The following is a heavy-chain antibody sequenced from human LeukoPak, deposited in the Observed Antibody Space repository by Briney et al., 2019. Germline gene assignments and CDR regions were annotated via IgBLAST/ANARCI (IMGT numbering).Heavy chain of an antibody. CDR3: ARGDHDSSGYYLAEYFQH. CDR2: INPNSGGT. J-gene: IGHJ1*01. D-gene: IGHD3-22*01. CDR1: GYTFTGYY. Sequence: ASVKVSCKASGYTFTGYYMHWVRQAPGQGLEWMGWINPNSGGTNYAQKFQGRVTMARDTSISTAYMELSRLRSDDTAVYYCARGDHDSSGYYLAEYFQHWGQGTLVTVSS. V-gene: IGHV1-2*02.